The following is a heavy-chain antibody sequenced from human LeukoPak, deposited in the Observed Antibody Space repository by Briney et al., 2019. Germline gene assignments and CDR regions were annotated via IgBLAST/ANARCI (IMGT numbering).Heavy chain of an antibody. CDR3: GSYRGDVVTGYIAY. V-gene: IGHV4-59*08. CDR1: GGSISSYH. CDR2: INYSGST. D-gene: IGHD1-20*01. Sequence: SETLSLTCSISGGSISSYHWSWIRQPPGKGLEWIGSINYSGSTNYNPSLKSRVTISLDTSKSQFALKLSSVTAADTAVYYCGSYRGDVVTGYIAYWGQGTLVTVSS. J-gene: IGHJ4*02.